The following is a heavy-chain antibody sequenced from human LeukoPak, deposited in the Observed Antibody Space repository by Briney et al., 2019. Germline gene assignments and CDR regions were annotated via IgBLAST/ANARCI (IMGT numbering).Heavy chain of an antibody. CDR3: ARVVGSPNSGGWYIYYFDY. J-gene: IGHJ4*02. V-gene: IGHV3-21*01. Sequence: GSLRLSCAASGFTFSSYSMNWVRQAPGKGLEWVSSISSSSSYIYYADSVKGRFTISRDNAKNSLYLQMNSLRAEDTAVYYCARVVGSPNSGGWYIYYFDYWGQGTLVTVSS. CDR2: ISSSSSYI. CDR1: GFTFSSYS. D-gene: IGHD6-19*01.